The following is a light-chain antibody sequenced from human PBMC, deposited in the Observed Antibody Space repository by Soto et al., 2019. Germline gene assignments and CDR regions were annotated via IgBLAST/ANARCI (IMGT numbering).Light chain of an antibody. Sequence: DIVMTQSPDSLAVSLGERATINCKSSQTGFSTSTNKNSLAWYQQKSGQHPKLLIYWASSREFGGPDRFSGSGSGTDFTLTINSLQAEDVAVSFCQQYSSAPNTFGQGTRLEIK. J-gene: IGKJ5*01. CDR2: WAS. V-gene: IGKV4-1*01. CDR1: QTGFSTSTNKNS. CDR3: QQYSSAPNT.